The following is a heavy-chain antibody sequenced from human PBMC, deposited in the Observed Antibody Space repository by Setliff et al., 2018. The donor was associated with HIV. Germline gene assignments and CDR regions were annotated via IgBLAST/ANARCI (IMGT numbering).Heavy chain of an antibody. CDR3: ARLVDYYDSSDNDF. V-gene: IGHV4-39*01. D-gene: IGHD3-22*01. CDR2: VYYSGSP. Sequence: PSETLSLTCTVSGGSIITSSHFWGWVRQPPGKGLEWIATVYYSGSPSYNPSLKSRLSISVDTSNNQFSLKLTSVTAADTAVYYCARLVDYYDSSDNDFWGQGTLVTVSS. CDR1: GGSIITSSHF. J-gene: IGHJ4*02.